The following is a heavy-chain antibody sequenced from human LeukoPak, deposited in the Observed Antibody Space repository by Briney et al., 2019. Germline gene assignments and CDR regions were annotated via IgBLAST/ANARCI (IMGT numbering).Heavy chain of an antibody. Sequence: GGCLRLSCAASGFTFSSYWMHWVRQAPGKGLVWVSRINADGSRTNYADSVKGRFTISRDNAKNTLYLQMNSLRADDTAVYYCARGSVTKGYSYYMDVWGKGTTVSVSS. J-gene: IGHJ6*03. D-gene: IGHD4-17*01. V-gene: IGHV3-74*01. CDR1: GFTFSSYW. CDR2: INADGSRT. CDR3: ARGSVTKGYSYYMDV.